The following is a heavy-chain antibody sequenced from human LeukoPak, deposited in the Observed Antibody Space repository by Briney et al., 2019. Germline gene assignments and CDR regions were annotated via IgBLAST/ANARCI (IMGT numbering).Heavy chain of an antibody. CDR2: ISYDGSNK. J-gene: IGHJ5*02. CDR3: ARDFGVRGVIIYGGNWFDP. D-gene: IGHD3-10*01. CDR1: GFTFSSYA. Sequence: PGRSLRLSSAASGFTFSSYAMHWVRQAPGKGLEWVAVISYDGSNKYYADSVKGRFTISRDNSKNTLYLQMNSLRAEDTAVYYCARDFGVRGVIIYGGNWFDPWGQGTLVTVSS. V-gene: IGHV3-30*04.